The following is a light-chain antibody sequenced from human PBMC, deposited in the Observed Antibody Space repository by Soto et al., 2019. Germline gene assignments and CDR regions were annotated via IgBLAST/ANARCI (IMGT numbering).Light chain of an antibody. CDR3: QSYESSNHAV. Sequence: NFMLTQPHSVSESPGKTVTISCTRSSGSIASNYVQWYQQRPGSAPTTVIYEDNQRPSGVPARFSGSIDSSSNSASLPISGLKSEYEADYFCQSYESSNHAVFGGGTQVTVL. CDR2: EDN. CDR1: SGSIASNY. J-gene: IGLJ7*01. V-gene: IGLV6-57*03.